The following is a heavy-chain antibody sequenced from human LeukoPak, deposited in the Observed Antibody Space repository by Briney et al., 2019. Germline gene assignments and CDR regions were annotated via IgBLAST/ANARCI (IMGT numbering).Heavy chain of an antibody. CDR3: AREIGDYTSYYFDY. V-gene: IGHV4-39*07. CDR1: GGSIRSSSYY. Sequence: SETLSLTCTVSGGSIRSSSYYWGWIRQPPGKGLEWIGSISYSGDTYYNPSLKSRVTISVDTSKNQFSLKLSSVTAADTAVYYCAREIGDYTSYYFDYWGQGTLVTVSS. D-gene: IGHD4-17*01. CDR2: ISYSGDT. J-gene: IGHJ4*02.